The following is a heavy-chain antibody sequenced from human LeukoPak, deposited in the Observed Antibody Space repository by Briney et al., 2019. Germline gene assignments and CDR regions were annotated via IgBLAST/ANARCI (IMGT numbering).Heavy chain of an antibody. CDR1: GYIFTSYG. V-gene: IGHV1-69*05. CDR2: IIPIFGTA. J-gene: IGHJ5*02. Sequence: ASVKVSCKASGYIFTSYGISWVRQAPGQGLEWMGGIIPIFGTANYAQKFQGRVTITTDESTSTAYMELSSLRSEDTAVYYCARAPTEGWFDPWGQGTLVTVSS. CDR3: ARAPTEGWFDP.